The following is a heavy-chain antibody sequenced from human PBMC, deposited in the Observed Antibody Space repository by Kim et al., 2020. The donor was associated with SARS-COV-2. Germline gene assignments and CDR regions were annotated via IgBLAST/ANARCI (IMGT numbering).Heavy chain of an antibody. CDR1: GGTFSSYA. D-gene: IGHD6-19*01. V-gene: IGHV1-69*04. CDR3: ARGSSGWLYVTRYGMDV. Sequence: SVKVSCKASGGTFSSYAISWVRQAPGQGLEWMGRIIPILGIANYAQKFQGRVTITADKSTSTAYMELSSLRSEDTAVYYCARGSSGWLYVTRYGMDVWGQGTTVTVSS. J-gene: IGHJ6*02. CDR2: IIPILGIA.